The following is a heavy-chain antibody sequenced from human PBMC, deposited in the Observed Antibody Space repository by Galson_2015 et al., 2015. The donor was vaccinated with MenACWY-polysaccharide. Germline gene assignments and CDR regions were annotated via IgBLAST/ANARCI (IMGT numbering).Heavy chain of an antibody. V-gene: IGHV3-30-3*01. Sequence: SLRLSCAASGFTFSSYAIHWVRQAPGKGLEWVAVISYDGINKYYADSVKGRFTISRDNSKYTVYLQMNSLRADDTTVYYCASDYCDSITCSGMDVWGQGTTVTVSS. CDR3: ASDYCDSITCSGMDV. J-gene: IGHJ6*02. D-gene: IGHD2/OR15-2a*01. CDR2: ISYDGINK. CDR1: GFTFSSYA.